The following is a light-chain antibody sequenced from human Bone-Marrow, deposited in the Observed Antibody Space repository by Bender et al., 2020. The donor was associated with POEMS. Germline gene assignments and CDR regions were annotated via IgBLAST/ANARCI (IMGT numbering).Light chain of an antibody. CDR1: SSNIGSNP. CDR2: SND. V-gene: IGLV1-44*01. CDR3: AAWDDSLNVLYV. J-gene: IGLJ1*01. Sequence: QSVLTQPPSASGTPGQRVTISCSGSSSNIGSNPVSWYQQLPGTAPKLLIYSNDQRPSGVPDRFSGSKSGPSASLAISGLQSEDEADYYCAAWDDSLNVLYVFGTGTKVTVL.